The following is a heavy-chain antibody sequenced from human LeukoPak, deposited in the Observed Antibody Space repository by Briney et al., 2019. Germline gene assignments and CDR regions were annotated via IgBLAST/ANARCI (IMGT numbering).Heavy chain of an antibody. Sequence: PSETLSLTCAVYGGSFSGYHWSWIRQPPGKGLEWIGEINHSGSTNYNPSLKSRVTISVDTSKNQFSLKLSSVTAADTAVYYCARVAIVVVPAAHNWFDPWGQGTLVTVSS. V-gene: IGHV4-34*01. CDR2: INHSGST. J-gene: IGHJ5*02. CDR1: GGSFSGYH. D-gene: IGHD2-2*01. CDR3: ARVAIVVVPAAHNWFDP.